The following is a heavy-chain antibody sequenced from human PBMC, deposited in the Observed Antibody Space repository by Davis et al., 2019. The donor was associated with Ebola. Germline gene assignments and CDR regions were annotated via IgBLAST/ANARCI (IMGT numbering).Heavy chain of an antibody. V-gene: IGHV3-21*01. D-gene: IGHD2-15*01. Sequence: GGSLRLSCAASGFTFSSYAMSWVRQAPGKGLEWVSSISSSSSYIYYADSVKGRFTISRDNAKNSLYLQMNSLRAEDTAVYYCARGGWLVAAKSLARWGQGTLVTVSS. CDR2: ISSSSSYI. CDR1: GFTFSSYA. J-gene: IGHJ4*02. CDR3: ARGGWLVAAKSLAR.